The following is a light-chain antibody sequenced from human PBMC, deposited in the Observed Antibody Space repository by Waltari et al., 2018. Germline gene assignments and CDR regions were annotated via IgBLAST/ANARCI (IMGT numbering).Light chain of an antibody. J-gene: IGLJ2*01. CDR2: NVN. CDR3: NSYTSRSTMI. V-gene: IGLV2-14*01. CDR1: STDIGGYDY. Sequence: QSALTQPASVSGSPGQSITISCTGSSTDIGGYDYVSWSRQDPGKAPKLIIHNVNKRPSGVYDRFSGSQSGNTASLTISGLQAEDEAHYFCNSYTSRSTMIFGGGTTLTV.